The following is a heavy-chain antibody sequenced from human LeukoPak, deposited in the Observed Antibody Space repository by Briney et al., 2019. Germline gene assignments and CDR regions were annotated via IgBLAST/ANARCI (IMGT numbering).Heavy chain of an antibody. J-gene: IGHJ4*02. V-gene: IGHV1-2*02. CDR1: GYTFTGYY. D-gene: IGHD3-10*01. Sequence: ASVKVSCKASGYTFTGYYMHWVRQAPGQGLEWMGWINPNSGGTNYAQKFQGRVTMTRDTSISTAYMEQSRLRSDDTAVYYCARSVVSLVRGSMGYWGQGTLVTVSS. CDR2: INPNSGGT. CDR3: ARSVVSLVRGSMGY.